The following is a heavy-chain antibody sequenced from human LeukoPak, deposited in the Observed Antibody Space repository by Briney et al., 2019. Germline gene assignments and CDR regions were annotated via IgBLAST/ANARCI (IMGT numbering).Heavy chain of an antibody. CDR3: ASYSYYYDSSGYFDY. V-gene: IGHV4-59*01. D-gene: IGHD3-22*01. CDR2: IYYSGST. J-gene: IGHJ4*02. Sequence: LSETLSLTCTVSGGSISSYYWSWIRQPPGKGLEWIGYIYYSGSTNYNPSLKSRVTISVDTSENQFSLKLSSVTAADTAVYYCASYSYYYDSSGYFDYWGQGTLVTVSS. CDR1: GGSISSYY.